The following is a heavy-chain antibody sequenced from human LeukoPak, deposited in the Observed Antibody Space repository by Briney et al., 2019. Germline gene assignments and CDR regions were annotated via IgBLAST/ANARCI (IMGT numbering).Heavy chain of an antibody. CDR1: GFTFSSYW. Sequence: PGGSLRLSCTASGFTFSSYWMHWVRQAPGKGLVWVSRINSDGSSTSYADSVKGRFTISRDNVENSLSLQMNSLRAEDTAVYYCARDYSSGWLFDLWGRGTLVTVSS. V-gene: IGHV3-74*01. J-gene: IGHJ2*01. D-gene: IGHD6-19*01. CDR3: ARDYSSGWLFDL. CDR2: INSDGSST.